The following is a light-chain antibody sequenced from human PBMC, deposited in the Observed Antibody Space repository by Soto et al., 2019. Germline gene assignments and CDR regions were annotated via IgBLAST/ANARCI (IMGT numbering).Light chain of an antibody. J-gene: IGKJ1*01. CDR1: QSVLYSSNNKNY. Sequence: DIVMTQSPDSLAVSLGERATINCKSSQSVLYSSNNKNYLAWYQQKPGQPPKLLIYWASTRESGVPDRFSGSGSGTDFTLTISSLQAEDFGIYYCQQSHSSPRTFGQGTTV. V-gene: IGKV4-1*01. CDR2: WAS. CDR3: QQSHSSPRT.